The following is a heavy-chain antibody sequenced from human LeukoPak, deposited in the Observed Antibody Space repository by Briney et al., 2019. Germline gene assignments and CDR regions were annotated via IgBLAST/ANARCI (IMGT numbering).Heavy chain of an antibody. CDR3: ARISTRSGYPSHFDY. CDR2: IYSGGST. D-gene: IGHD3-22*01. CDR1: GFTVSSNY. V-gene: IGHV3-66*01. J-gene: IGHJ4*02. Sequence: GGSLRLSCAASGFTVSSNYMSWVRQAPGKGLEWVSVIYSGGSTYYADSVKGRFTISRDNSKNTLYLQMNSLRAEDTAVYYCARISTRSGYPSHFDYWGQGTLVTVSS.